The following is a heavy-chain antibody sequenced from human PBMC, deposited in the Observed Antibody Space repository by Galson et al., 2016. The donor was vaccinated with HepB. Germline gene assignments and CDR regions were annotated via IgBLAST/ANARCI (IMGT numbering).Heavy chain of an antibody. Sequence: SLRLSCAASGFTFSYAWMSWVRQAPGKGLEWVGRIKRITDGGTTDYDAPGKGRFTISRDDSENRLDLRMNGLKTEDTAVFYCNVTRCSSGDAYAYWGQGTLVTVSS. J-gene: IGHJ4*02. CDR2: IKRITDGGTT. CDR1: GFTFSYAW. CDR3: NVTRCSSGDAYAY. D-gene: IGHD3-16*01. V-gene: IGHV3-15*01.